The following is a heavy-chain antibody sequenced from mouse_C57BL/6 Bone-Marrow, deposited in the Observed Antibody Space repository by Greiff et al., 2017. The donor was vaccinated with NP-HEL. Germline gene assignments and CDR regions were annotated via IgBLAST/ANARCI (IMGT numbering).Heavy chain of an antibody. V-gene: IGHV5-12*01. CDR2: ISNGGGST. CDR3: ARHDGYYAMDY. J-gene: IGHJ4*01. D-gene: IGHD2-3*01. Sequence: DVQLQESGGGLVQPGGSLKLSCAASGFTFSDYYMYWVRQTPEKRLEWVAYISNGGGSTYYPDTVKGRFTISRDNAKNTLYLQMSRLKSEDTAMYYCARHDGYYAMDYWGQGTSVTVSS. CDR1: GFTFSDYY.